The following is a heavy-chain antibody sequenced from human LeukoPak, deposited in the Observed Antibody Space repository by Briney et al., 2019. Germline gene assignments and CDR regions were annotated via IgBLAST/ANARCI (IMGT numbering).Heavy chain of an antibody. V-gene: IGHV4-59*01. CDR3: ARAEYYDILTGSLPIDY. CDR2: IYYSGST. D-gene: IGHD3-9*01. CDR1: GGSISSYY. Sequence: SETLSLTCTVSGGSISSYYWSWIRQPPGKGLEWIGYIYYSGSTNYNPSLKSRVTISVDTSKNQFSLRLSSVTAADTAVYYCARAEYYDILTGSLPIDYWGQGTLVTVSS. J-gene: IGHJ4*02.